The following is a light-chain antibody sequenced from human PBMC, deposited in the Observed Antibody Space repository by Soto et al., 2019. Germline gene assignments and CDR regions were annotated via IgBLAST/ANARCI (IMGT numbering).Light chain of an antibody. CDR2: SNN. J-gene: IGLJ1*01. CDR3: AAWDDSLNGQV. V-gene: IGLV1-44*01. Sequence: QSVLTQPPSASGTPGQRVTISCSGSSSNIGSNIVNWYQQLPGTAPKLLIYSNNQRPSGVPDRFSGSKSGTSASLAISGLQSEDGADYYCAAWDDSLNGQVFGTGTQLTVL. CDR1: SSNIGSNI.